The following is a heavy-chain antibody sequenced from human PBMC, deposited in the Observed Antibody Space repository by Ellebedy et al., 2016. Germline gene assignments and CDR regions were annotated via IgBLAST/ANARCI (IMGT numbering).Heavy chain of an antibody. CDR1: GFSLRTSGVG. CDR3: ALRPGSKSFDP. J-gene: IGHJ5*02. D-gene: IGHD3-10*01. Sequence: SGPTLVKPTQTLTLTCSFSGFSLRTSGVGVGWIRQPPGKALEWLALIYWDDDKRYSPSLKSRLTITKDTSKNQVVLTMTNMDPVDTATYYCALRPGSKSFDPWGQGTLVTVSS. V-gene: IGHV2-5*02. CDR2: IYWDDDK.